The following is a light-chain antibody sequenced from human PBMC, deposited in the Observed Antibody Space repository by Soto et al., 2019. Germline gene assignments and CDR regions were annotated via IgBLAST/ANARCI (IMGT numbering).Light chain of an antibody. J-gene: IGLJ1*01. CDR3: TSYTSSSTTV. V-gene: IGLV2-14*01. CDR2: DVT. CDR1: RSDVGGYNS. Sequence: QSALTQPASVSGSPGQSITISCTGTRSDVGGYNSVSWYRQYPGKAPKLIIFDVTDRPSGISTRFSGSKSGNTASLTISGLQADDEAVFYCTSYTSSSTTVFGTVTKVTVL.